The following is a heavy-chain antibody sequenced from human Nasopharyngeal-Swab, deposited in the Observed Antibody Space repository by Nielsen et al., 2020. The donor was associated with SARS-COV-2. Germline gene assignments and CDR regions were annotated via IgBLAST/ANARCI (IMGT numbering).Heavy chain of an antibody. J-gene: IGHJ4*02. D-gene: IGHD3-3*01. CDR2: ISVYNADT. Sequence: ASAKVSCHASGYSFRSYGINWVRQAPGQGLAWMGGISVYNADTNYAQKLQGRVSMTTDTSTSTAYMELRSLRSDDTAVYYCARDIEEWLVVPSLSFDFWGQGTLVTVSS. CDR3: ARDIEEWLVVPSLSFDF. CDR1: GYSFRSYG. V-gene: IGHV1-18*01.